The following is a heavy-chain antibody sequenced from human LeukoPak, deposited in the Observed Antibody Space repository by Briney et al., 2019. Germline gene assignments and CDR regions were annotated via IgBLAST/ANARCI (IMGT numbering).Heavy chain of an antibody. CDR1: GFRFSDSA. CDR3: AKGGQDFDFWRFDL. Sequence: PGGSLRLSCASSGFRFSDSAVSWVRHSPGEGLKWVSSISDTGGRTYYADSVQGRFTITRDNSRNTVNLQMNGLRADDTARYFCAKGGQDFDFWRFDLWGQGILVIVSS. J-gene: IGHJ5*02. CDR2: ISDTGGRT. V-gene: IGHV3-23*01. D-gene: IGHD3-3*01.